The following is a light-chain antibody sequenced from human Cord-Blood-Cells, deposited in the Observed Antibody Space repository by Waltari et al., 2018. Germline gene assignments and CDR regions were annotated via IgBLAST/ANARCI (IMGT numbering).Light chain of an antibody. CDR3: CSYAGSYTWV. V-gene: IGLV2-11*01. CDR1: SSDVGGYNY. CDR2: DVS. J-gene: IGLJ3*02. Sequence: QSAVTQPRSVSRSPGQSVTISCTGTSSDVGGYNYVSWYQQHPGKAPKLMIYDVSKRPSGVPDRFSGSKSGNTASLTISGLQAEDEADYYCCSYAGSYTWVFGGGTKLTVL.